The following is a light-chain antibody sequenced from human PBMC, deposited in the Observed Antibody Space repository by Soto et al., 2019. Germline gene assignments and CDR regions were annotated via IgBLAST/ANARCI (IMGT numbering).Light chain of an antibody. CDR1: QSISSW. Sequence: DIQMTQSPSTLSASVGDRVTITCRASQSISSWLDWYQQKPGKAPKLLIYKAASLESGVPSRFSGRGSGTDFTLTISSLQPDDFATYYCQQYNSFPSFGHGTKVEI. CDR3: QQYNSFPS. J-gene: IGKJ1*01. CDR2: KAA. V-gene: IGKV1-5*03.